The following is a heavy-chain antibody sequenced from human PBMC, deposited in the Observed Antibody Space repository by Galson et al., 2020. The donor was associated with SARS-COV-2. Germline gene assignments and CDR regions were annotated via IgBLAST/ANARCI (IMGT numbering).Heavy chain of an antibody. V-gene: IGHV1-24*01. J-gene: IGHJ6*02. CDR3: ATAVAVAGKFGDYYYYYCMDV. D-gene: IGHD6-19*01. Sequence: ASVKVSCKVSGYTLTELSMHWVRKATGKGLEWMGGFDPEDGETLDAQKFQGRVTMTKDTSTDTAYMELSSLRSEDTAVYYCATAVAVAGKFGDYYYYYCMDVWGQGTAVTVSS. CDR2: FDPEDGET. CDR1: GYTLTELS.